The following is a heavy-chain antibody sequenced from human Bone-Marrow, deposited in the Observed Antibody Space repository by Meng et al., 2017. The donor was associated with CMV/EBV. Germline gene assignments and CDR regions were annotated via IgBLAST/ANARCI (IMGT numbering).Heavy chain of an antibody. D-gene: IGHD1-26*01. J-gene: IGHJ4*02. CDR1: GYRFTSYD. Sequence: QVQLVQSGAEVKQPGASVKVSCKASGYRFTSYDINWVRGAPGQGLEWMGWMSPETVNTGYAQKFQGRITMTRDTSITTAYMELSSLTSEDTAIYYCVRTPPKGDFDSWGQGTLVTVSS. CDR3: VRTPPKGDFDS. V-gene: IGHV1-8*01. CDR2: MSPETVNT.